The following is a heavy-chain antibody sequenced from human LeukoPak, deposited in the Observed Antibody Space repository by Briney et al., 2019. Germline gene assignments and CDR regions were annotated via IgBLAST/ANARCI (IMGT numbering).Heavy chain of an antibody. V-gene: IGHV3-23*01. D-gene: IGHD6-19*01. CDR2: ISGSGGST. CDR1: GFTFSSYA. Sequence: GGPLSLSCAASGFTFSSYAMSWVRQAPGKGLEWVSAISGSGGSTYYADSVKGRFNISRDNSKNSLYLQMNSLRAEDTAVYYCAKDLSSGWTLFDYWGQGTLVTVSS. J-gene: IGHJ4*02. CDR3: AKDLSSGWTLFDY.